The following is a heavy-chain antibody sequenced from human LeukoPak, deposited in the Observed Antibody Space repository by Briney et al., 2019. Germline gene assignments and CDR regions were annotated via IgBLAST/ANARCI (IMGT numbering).Heavy chain of an antibody. Sequence: GGSLRLSCSVSGFTLRNYWMRWVRQAPGKGLEWVASIDKDGSEKRYVDSVKGRFTISRDNARNSVYLQMISLGAEDTAVYYCATYTQHFEAPGTDYWGQGTLVSVSS. V-gene: IGHV3-7*01. D-gene: IGHD6-13*01. CDR2: IDKDGSEK. CDR1: GFTLRNYW. CDR3: ATYTQHFEAPGTDY. J-gene: IGHJ4*02.